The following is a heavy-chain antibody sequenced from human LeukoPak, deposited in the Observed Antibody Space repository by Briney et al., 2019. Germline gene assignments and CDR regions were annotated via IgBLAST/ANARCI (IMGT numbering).Heavy chain of an antibody. J-gene: IGHJ2*01. CDR3: ARGRSGTTVTTSWDFDL. Sequence: SETLSLTCTVSGGSISSGGYYWSWIRQHPGKGLEWIGYIYHSGSTYYNPSLKSRVTTSADTSKNQFSLKLSSVTAADTAVYYCARGRSGTTVTTSWDFDLWGRGTLVTVSS. CDR2: IYHSGST. V-gene: IGHV4-31*03. CDR1: GGSISSGGYY. D-gene: IGHD4-17*01.